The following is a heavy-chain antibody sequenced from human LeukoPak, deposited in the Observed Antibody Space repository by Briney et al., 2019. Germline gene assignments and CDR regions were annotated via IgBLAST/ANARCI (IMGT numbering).Heavy chain of an antibody. V-gene: IGHV4-59*08. CDR2: IYCSGST. CDR1: GGSISNYY. D-gene: IGHD2-15*01. CDR3: ARHSETCSGGSCFLDYFDY. J-gene: IGHJ4*02. Sequence: SETLSLTCTVSGGSISNYYWSWIRQPPGKGLEWIGYIYCSGSTNYNPSLKSRLTISVDTPKNHFSLRLTSVTAADTAVYYCARHSETCSGGSCFLDYFDYWGQGTLVTVSS.